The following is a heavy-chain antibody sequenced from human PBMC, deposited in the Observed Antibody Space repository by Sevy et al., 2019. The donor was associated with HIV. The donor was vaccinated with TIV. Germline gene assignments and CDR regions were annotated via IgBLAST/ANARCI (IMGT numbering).Heavy chain of an antibody. V-gene: IGHV4-59*08. CDR3: AGENAWGRGYS. D-gene: IGHD1-26*01. CDR1: GGSITCLY. CDR2: IYYNGHI. Sequence: SETLSLTCTVSGGSITCLYWNWIRQPPGKGLEWIANIYYNGHINYNPSLKSRVTLSLDTSTNQFSLRLSSVTAADTAMYYCAGENAWGRGYSWGQGTLVTVSS. J-gene: IGHJ4*02.